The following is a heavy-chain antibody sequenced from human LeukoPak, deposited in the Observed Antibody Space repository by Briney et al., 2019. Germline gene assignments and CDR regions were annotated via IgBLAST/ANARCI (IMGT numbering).Heavy chain of an antibody. Sequence: SGPALLQPTPTLTLTCTFSGFSLSTSGMRVSWIRQPPVKALEWLSRIDWDDDKFYSTSLKTRLTISQDTSKTQVVLTMTNMDPVDTATYYCARILAGYWGQGTLVTVSS. V-gene: IGHV2-70*04. CDR2: IDWDDDK. CDR1: GFSLSTSGMR. D-gene: IGHD6-13*01. J-gene: IGHJ4*02. CDR3: ARILAGY.